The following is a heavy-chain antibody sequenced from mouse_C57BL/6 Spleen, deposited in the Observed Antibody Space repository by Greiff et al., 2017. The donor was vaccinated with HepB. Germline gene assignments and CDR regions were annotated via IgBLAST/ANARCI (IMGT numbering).Heavy chain of an antibody. Sequence: QVQLKQPGAELVMPGASVKLSCKASGYTFTSYWMHWVKQRPGQGLEWIGEIDPSDSYTNYNQKFKGKSTLTVDKSSSTAYMQLSSLTSEDSAVYYCVWGTAQAHFDYWGQGTTLTVSS. CDR2: IDPSDSYT. CDR1: GYTFTSYW. D-gene: IGHD3-2*02. J-gene: IGHJ2*01. CDR3: VWGTAQAHFDY. V-gene: IGHV1-69*01.